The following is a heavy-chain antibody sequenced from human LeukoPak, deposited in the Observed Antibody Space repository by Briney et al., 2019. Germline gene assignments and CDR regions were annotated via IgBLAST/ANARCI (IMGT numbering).Heavy chain of an antibody. Sequence: GSLRLSCAASGFTFSSYAMSWVRQAPGKGLEWVSAISGSGGSTYYADSVKGRFTISRDNSKNTLYLQMNSLRAEDTAVYYCAKDTPLGRFGEAAFDYWGEGTLVSVSS. CDR2: ISGSGGST. CDR1: GFTFSSYA. J-gene: IGHJ4*02. CDR3: AKDTPLGRFGEAAFDY. D-gene: IGHD3-10*01. V-gene: IGHV3-23*01.